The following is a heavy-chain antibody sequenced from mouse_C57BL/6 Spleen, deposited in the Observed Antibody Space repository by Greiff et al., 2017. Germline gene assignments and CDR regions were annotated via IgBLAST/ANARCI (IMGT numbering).Heavy chain of an antibody. CDR1: GYSITSGYY. CDR2: ISYDGSN. CDR3: ARGGTNWVFDY. V-gene: IGHV3-6*01. Sequence: ESGPGLVKPSQSLSLTCSVTGYSITSGYYWNWIRQFPGNKLEWMGYISYDGSNNYNPSLKNRISITRDTSKNQFFLKLNSVTTEDTATYYCARGGTNWVFDYWGQGTTLTVSS. D-gene: IGHD4-1*01. J-gene: IGHJ2*01.